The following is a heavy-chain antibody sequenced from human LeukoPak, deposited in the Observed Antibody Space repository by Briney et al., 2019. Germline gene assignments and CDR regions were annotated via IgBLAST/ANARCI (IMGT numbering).Heavy chain of an antibody. CDR2: IGVFNGNR. CDR3: GRDWDWHVQF. V-gene: IGHV1-18*04. Sequence: ASVKVSCKASGYTFTSYYTHWVRQAPGQGLEWIGWIGVFNGNRNYAKSVQGRITLTADTSTNTTYMELRSLTSDDTAVYFCGRDWDWHVQFWGQGTLITVSS. CDR1: GYTFTSYY. J-gene: IGHJ4*02. D-gene: IGHD1-26*01.